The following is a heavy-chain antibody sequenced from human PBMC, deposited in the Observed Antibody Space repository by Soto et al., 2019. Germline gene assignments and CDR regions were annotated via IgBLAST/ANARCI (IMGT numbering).Heavy chain of an antibody. Sequence: EVQLVESGGGLVQPGGSLRLSCAASGFTFSGYNMNWVRQAPGKGLEWVSYISSSSGTIYYADSVKGRFTISRDNAKNSLYLQMNSLRAEDTAVYYCAKPRGYYDSSGYPTPEYWGQGTLVTVSS. CDR3: AKPRGYYDSSGYPTPEY. D-gene: IGHD3-22*01. V-gene: IGHV3-48*01. CDR2: ISSSSGTI. CDR1: GFTFSGYN. J-gene: IGHJ4*02.